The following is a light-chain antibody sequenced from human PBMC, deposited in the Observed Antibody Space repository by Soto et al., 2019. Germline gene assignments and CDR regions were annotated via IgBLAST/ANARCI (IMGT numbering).Light chain of an antibody. Sequence: QSVLTQPASVSGSPGQSITISCTGTSSDVGTYNYVSWYQQHPGKAPKLMIYEVSNRPSGVSNRFSGSKSGNTASLTISGLQAEDEADYYCSSYTSSITHYVFGTGTKVTVL. CDR2: EVS. V-gene: IGLV2-14*01. CDR3: SSYTSSITHYV. J-gene: IGLJ1*01. CDR1: SSDVGTYNY.